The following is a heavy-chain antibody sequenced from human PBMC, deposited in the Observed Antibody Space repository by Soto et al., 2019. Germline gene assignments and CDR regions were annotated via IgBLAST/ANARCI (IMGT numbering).Heavy chain of an antibody. Sequence: PSETLSLTCTVSGGSISSGDYYWSWIRQPPGKGLEWIGYIYYSGSTYYNPSLKSRVTISVDTSKNQFSLKLSSVTAADTAVYYCARSSDFGDNSVRAFDIWGQWIMVTVSS. CDR3: ARSSDFGDNSVRAFDI. CDR1: GGSISSGDYY. V-gene: IGHV4-30-4*01. CDR2: IYYSGST. J-gene: IGHJ3*02. D-gene: IGHD4-17*01.